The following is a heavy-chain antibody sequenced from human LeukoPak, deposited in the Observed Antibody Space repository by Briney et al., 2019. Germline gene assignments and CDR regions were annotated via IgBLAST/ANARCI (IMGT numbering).Heavy chain of an antibody. D-gene: IGHD6-13*01. V-gene: IGHV3-7*01. CDR2: IKQDGSEK. CDR3: ARGVYYEGLLYYYYMDV. CDR1: GFTFSSYW. Sequence: PGGSLRLSCAASGFTFSSYWMTWVRQAPGKGLEWVANIKQDGSEKYYVDSVKGRFTISRDNAKNSLHLQMNSLRAEDTAVYYCARGVYYEGLLYYYYMDVWGKGTTVTVSS. J-gene: IGHJ6*03.